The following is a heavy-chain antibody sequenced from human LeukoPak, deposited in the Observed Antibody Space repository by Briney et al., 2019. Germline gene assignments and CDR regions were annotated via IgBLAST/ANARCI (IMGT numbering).Heavy chain of an antibody. D-gene: IGHD6-13*01. V-gene: IGHV1-18*01. CDR3: ARGQQLSPFDP. Sequence: QNLQGRVTMTTDTSTSTAYMELRSLRSDDTAVYYCARGQQLSPFDPWGQGTLVTVSS. J-gene: IGHJ5*02.